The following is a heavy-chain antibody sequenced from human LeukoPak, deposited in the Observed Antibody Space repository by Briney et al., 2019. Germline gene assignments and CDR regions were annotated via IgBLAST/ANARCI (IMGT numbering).Heavy chain of an antibody. V-gene: IGHV4-34*01. Sequence: SETLSLTCAVYGGSFSGYYWSWIRQPPGKGLEWIGEINHSGSTNYNPSLKSRVTISVDTSKNQFSLKLSSVTAADTAVYYCARLGLGFGELSFDIWGQGTMVTVSS. CDR3: ARLGLGFGELSFDI. CDR1: GGSFSGYY. CDR2: INHSGST. J-gene: IGHJ3*02. D-gene: IGHD3-10*01.